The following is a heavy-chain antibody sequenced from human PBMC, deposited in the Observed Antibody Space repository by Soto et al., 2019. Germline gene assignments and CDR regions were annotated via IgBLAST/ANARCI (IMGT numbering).Heavy chain of an antibody. Sequence: GGSLRLSCAASGFTFSSYGMHWVRQAPGKGLEWVAVISYDGSNKYYADSVKGRFTISRDNSKNTLYLQMNSLRAEDTAVYYCAKDWRYYDFWSGYSSYYYGMDVWGQGTTVTVSS. D-gene: IGHD3-3*01. CDR1: GFTFSSYG. J-gene: IGHJ6*02. V-gene: IGHV3-30*18. CDR2: ISYDGSNK. CDR3: AKDWRYYDFWSGYSSYYYGMDV.